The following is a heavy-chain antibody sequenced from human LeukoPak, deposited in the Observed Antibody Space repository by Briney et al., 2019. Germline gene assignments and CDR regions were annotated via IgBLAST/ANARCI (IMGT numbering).Heavy chain of an antibody. V-gene: IGHV3-74*01. CDR3: AKYGSGSYYNGLY. D-gene: IGHD3-10*01. Sequence: PGGSLRLSCAGSGFTFSYYWMHWVRQAPGKGLVWVSRSNTDGSDTTYADSVKGRFTISRDISKSTLYLQMNSLRDEDTAVYYCAKYGSGSYYNGLYWGQGTLVTVSS. CDR1: GFTFSYYW. CDR2: SNTDGSDT. J-gene: IGHJ4*02.